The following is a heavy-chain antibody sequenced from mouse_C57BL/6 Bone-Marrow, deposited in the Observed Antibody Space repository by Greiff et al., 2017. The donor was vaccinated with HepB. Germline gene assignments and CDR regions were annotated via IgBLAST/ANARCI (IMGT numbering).Heavy chain of an antibody. CDR2: ISDGGSYT. CDR3: ARDRLTMITTGGYWYFDV. V-gene: IGHV5-4*01. CDR1: GFTFSSYA. D-gene: IGHD2-4*01. J-gene: IGHJ1*03. Sequence: EVQLVESGGGLVKPGGSLKLSCAASGFTFSSYAMSWVRQTPEKRLEWVATISDGGSYTYYPDNVKGRFTISRDNAKNNLYLQVSHLKSEDTAMYYCARDRLTMITTGGYWYFDVWGTGTTVTVSS.